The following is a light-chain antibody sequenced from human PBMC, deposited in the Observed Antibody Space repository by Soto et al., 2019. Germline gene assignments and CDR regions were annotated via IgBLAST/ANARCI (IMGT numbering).Light chain of an antibody. CDR2: LTS. CDR3: QQYGSSPRT. Sequence: EIVLTQSPATLSSFPGDRATLSCRASQAVNTRLAWYQHKPGQAPRLLIYLTSNRAAGIPARFSGSGSGTDFTLTISDVEPEDFAVYYCQQYGSSPRTFGQGTKVDIK. V-gene: IGKV3-11*01. CDR1: QAVNTR. J-gene: IGKJ1*01.